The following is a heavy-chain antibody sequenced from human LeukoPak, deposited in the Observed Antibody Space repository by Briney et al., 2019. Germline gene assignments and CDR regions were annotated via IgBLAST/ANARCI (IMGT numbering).Heavy chain of an antibody. D-gene: IGHD3-22*01. Sequence: PGGSLRLSCAASGFTFSSYSMSWVRQAPGKGLEWVSSISSSSSYIYYADSVKGRFTISRDNAKNSLYLQMNSLRAEDTAVYYCARLRYYYDSPYYYFDYWGQGTLVTVSS. V-gene: IGHV3-21*01. CDR2: ISSSSSYI. CDR1: GFTFSSYS. CDR3: ARLRYYYDSPYYYFDY. J-gene: IGHJ4*02.